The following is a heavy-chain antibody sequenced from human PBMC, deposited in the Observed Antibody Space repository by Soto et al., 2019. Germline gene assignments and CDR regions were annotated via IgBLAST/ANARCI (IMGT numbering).Heavy chain of an antibody. CDR1: GDSLSSGGYY. Sequence: QVQLQESGPGLVKPSQTLSLTCTVSGDSLSSGGYYWSWIRQHPGKGLEWIGYIYDSGSTYYSPSLKSRVTISVDSSKNQFSLKMSSVTAADTAVYYCARGYSSSRIGDYGGQGTLVTVSS. V-gene: IGHV4-31*03. D-gene: IGHD6-13*01. CDR2: IYDSGST. J-gene: IGHJ4*02. CDR3: ARGYSSSRIGDY.